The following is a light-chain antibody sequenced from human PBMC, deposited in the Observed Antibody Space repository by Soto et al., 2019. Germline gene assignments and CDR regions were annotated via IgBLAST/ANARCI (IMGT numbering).Light chain of an antibody. J-gene: IGLJ1*01. Sequence: QSALTQPASVSGYPGQSIAISCTGSSSDVGGYNYVSWYQQHPGKAPQLIIYEVTNRPSGVSNRFSGSKSGNTASLTISGLQAEYEADYYCSSYTSSSTRVFGTGTKLTVL. CDR2: EVT. V-gene: IGLV2-14*01. CDR3: SSYTSSSTRV. CDR1: SSDVGGYNY.